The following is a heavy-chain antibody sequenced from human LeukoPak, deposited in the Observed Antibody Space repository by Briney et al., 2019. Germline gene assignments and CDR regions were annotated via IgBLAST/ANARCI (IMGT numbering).Heavy chain of an antibody. V-gene: IGHV3-23*01. CDR1: GFTFSSYA. Sequence: GGSLRLSCSASGFTFSSYAMNWVRQAPGKGLEWVSGIGAGGSFTYYADSVKGRFTISRDNSRNTLYLQMDSLTADDTAEYDGAKDLDYTTYGYDFDYWGQGTLVTVSS. J-gene: IGHJ4*02. CDR3: AKDLDYTTYGYDFDY. CDR2: IGAGGSFT. D-gene: IGHD4-11*01.